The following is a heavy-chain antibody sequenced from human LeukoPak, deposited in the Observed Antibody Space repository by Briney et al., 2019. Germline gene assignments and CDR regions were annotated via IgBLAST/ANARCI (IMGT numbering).Heavy chain of an antibody. J-gene: IGHJ4*02. CDR3: AKGKGMVYNNYCFDR. CDR1: GFTFSSFF. Sequence: SGGSLRLSCAASGFTFSSFFMTWVRQAPGKGLEWLSSITGSSGTTSYADSVKGRFTIYRDNSENTLHLHMNSLRADDTAVYYCAKGKGMVYNNYCFDRWGRGSLVTVSS. D-gene: IGHD4-11*01. CDR2: ITGSSGTT. V-gene: IGHV3-23*01.